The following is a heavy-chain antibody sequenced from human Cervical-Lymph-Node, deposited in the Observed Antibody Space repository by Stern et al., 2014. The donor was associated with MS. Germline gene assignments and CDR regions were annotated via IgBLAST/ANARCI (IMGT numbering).Heavy chain of an antibody. CDR2: IFWDDDK. Sequence: EESGPTLVKPTQTLTLTCTFSEFSLTTTGAAVGWLRQSPGKALEWLALIFWDDDKRYTPSLMNRLTITKDTSRNHVVLRMTNMDPVDSATYYCAHRRSGTMGHFDHWGQGAPVTVSS. CDR1: EFSLTTTGAA. D-gene: IGHD1-1*01. J-gene: IGHJ4*02. CDR3: AHRRSGTMGHFDH. V-gene: IGHV2-5*02.